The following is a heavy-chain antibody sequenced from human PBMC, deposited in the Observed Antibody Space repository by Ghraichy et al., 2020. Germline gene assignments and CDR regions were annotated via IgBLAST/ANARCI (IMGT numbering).Heavy chain of an antibody. CDR2: IYTSGST. V-gene: IGHV4-4*09. CDR3: ARRGRGYSGYDWIYYYGMDV. D-gene: IGHD5-12*01. CDR1: GGSISSYY. Sequence: SETLSLTCTVSGGSISSYYWSWIRQPPGKGLEWIGYIYTSGSTNYNPSLKSRVTISVDTSKNQFSLKLSSVTAADTAVYYCARRGRGYSGYDWIYYYGMDVWGQGTTVTVSS. J-gene: IGHJ6*02.